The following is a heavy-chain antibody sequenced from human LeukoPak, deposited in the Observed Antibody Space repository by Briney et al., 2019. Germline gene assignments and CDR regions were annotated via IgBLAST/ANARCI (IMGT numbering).Heavy chain of an antibody. Sequence: GGSLRLSCAASGFTFSSYWMHWVRQAPGKGPVWVSRINNDGSGTTYADSVKGRFTISRDDANNTLYLQMNSLRAEDTAVYYCAKRPDGYNYGTFRYWGQGTLVTVSS. J-gene: IGHJ4*02. V-gene: IGHV3-74*01. CDR3: AKRPDGYNYGTFRY. CDR1: GFTFSSYW. CDR2: INNDGSGT. D-gene: IGHD5-18*01.